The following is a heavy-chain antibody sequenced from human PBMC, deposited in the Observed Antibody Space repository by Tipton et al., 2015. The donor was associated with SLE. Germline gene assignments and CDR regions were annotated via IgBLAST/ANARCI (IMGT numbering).Heavy chain of an antibody. D-gene: IGHD1-26*01. CDR2: INHSGST. V-gene: IGHV4-34*01. CDR1: GGSFSGYY. Sequence: TLSLTCAVYGGSFSGYYWSWIRQPPGKGLEWIGEINHSGSTNYNPSLKSRVTISVDTSKNQFSLKLSSVTAADTAVYYCARHRSSIVGATVDYWGQGTLVTVS. J-gene: IGHJ4*01. CDR3: ARHRSSIVGATVDY.